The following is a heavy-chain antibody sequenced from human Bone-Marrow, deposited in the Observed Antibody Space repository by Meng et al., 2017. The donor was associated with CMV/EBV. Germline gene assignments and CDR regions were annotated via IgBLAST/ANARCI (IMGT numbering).Heavy chain of an antibody. D-gene: IGHD7-27*01. J-gene: IGHJ5*02. V-gene: IGHV3-30*02. CDR3: AKDYKTGWTNWFDP. Sequence: GGSLRLSCTTSGFTFGDYGMHWVRQTPGKGLEWVAFIRYDESGKYHEDSVKGRFTISRDNSKNTLYLQMNSLRADDTAIYYCAKDYKTGWTNWFDPWGQGTLVTVSS. CDR2: IRYDESGK. CDR1: GFTFGDYG.